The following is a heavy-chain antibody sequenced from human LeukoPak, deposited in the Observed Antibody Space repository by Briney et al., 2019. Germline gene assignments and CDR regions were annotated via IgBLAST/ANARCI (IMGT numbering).Heavy chain of an antibody. D-gene: IGHD3-9*01. Sequence: ASVTVSCKVSGYTLTELSMHWVRQAPGKGLEWMGGFDPEDGETIYAQKLQGRVTMTEDTSTDTAYMELSSLRSEDTAVYYCATDLCYDILTGRWTDYWGQGTLVTVSS. CDR1: GYTLTELS. J-gene: IGHJ4*02. CDR2: FDPEDGET. CDR3: ATDLCYDILTGRWTDY. V-gene: IGHV1-24*01.